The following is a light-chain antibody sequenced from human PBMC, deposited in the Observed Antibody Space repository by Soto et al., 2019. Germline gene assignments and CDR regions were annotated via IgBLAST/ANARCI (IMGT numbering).Light chain of an antibody. J-gene: IGKJ2*01. CDR2: AAS. CDR1: QNIRNY. Sequence: DIQMTQSPSSLSASVGDRVTITCRASQNIRNYLNWYQQRPGKTPNLLVYAASNLRSGVPSRFSGSGSGTDFTLPISSLQPEDFGTYYCQQIHSTSSYTFGQGSRVDVK. V-gene: IGKV1-39*01. CDR3: QQIHSTSSYT.